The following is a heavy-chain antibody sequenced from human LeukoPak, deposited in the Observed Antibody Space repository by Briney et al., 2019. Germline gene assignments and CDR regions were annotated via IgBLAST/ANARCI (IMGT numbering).Heavy chain of an antibody. D-gene: IGHD1-20*01. CDR2: ISSGVTTE. CDR3: ARFNLGWLDP. J-gene: IGHJ5*02. V-gene: IGHV3-48*01. CDR1: GFPFKSYA. Sequence: GWALRLSCAASGFPFKSYAMNWVRQAPGKGLEWISYISSGVTTEYYADSVKGRFTISRDDAKNSLYLQMDSLRAEDTAVYYCARFNLGWLDPWGQGALVTVSS.